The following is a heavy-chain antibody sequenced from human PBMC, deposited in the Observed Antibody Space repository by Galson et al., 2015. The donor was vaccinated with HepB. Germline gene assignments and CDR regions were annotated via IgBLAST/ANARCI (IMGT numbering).Heavy chain of an antibody. D-gene: IGHD1-26*01. CDR2: INTNTGNP. Sequence: SVKVSCKASGYTFTSYAMNWVRQAPGQGLEWMGWINTNTGNPTYAQGFTGRFVFSLDTSVSTAYLQISSPKAEDTAVYYCARDKSDFRELTLDYWGQGTLVTVSS. CDR3: ARDKSDFRELTLDY. V-gene: IGHV7-4-1*02. CDR1: GYTFTSYA. J-gene: IGHJ4*02.